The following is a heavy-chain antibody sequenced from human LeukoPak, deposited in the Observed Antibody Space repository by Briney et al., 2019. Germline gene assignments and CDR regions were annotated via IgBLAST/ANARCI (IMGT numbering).Heavy chain of an antibody. J-gene: IGHJ4*02. Sequence: HTGGSLRLSCAASGFTFSSYAMHWVRQAPGKGLEWVAVISYDGSNKYYADSVKGRFTISRDNSKNTLYLQVNSLRAEDTAVYYCARGSYYYDSSGYYFWGQGTLVTVSS. V-gene: IGHV3-30-3*01. CDR3: ARGSYYYDSSGYYF. CDR2: ISYDGSNK. CDR1: GFTFSSYA. D-gene: IGHD3-22*01.